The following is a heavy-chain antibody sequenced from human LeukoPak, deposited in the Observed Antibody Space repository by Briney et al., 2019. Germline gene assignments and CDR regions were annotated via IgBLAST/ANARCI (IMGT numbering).Heavy chain of an antibody. Sequence: SETLTLTCSVSGASIRDFYWSWIRQSPEKGLEWLGYIFHTGTTNYNPSVKRRVTISMNTSKNQFSLRLNSMTAADTAVYCCARHPQEFRSDWFDPWGQGTLVTVSS. V-gene: IGHV4-59*08. CDR3: ARHPQEFRSDWFDP. D-gene: IGHD3-10*01. CDR2: IFHTGTT. J-gene: IGHJ5*02. CDR1: GASIRDFY.